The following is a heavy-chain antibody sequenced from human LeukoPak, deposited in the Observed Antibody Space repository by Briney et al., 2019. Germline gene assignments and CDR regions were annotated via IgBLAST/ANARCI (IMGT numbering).Heavy chain of an antibody. V-gene: IGHV4-59*08. J-gene: IGHJ6*02. CDR1: GCSISSYY. CDR2: IYYSGST. D-gene: IGHD2-15*01. CDR3: ARLGYCSGGSCPWYYYGMDV. Sequence: SETLSLTFTVSGCSISSYYWSWIRQPPGKGLEWIGYIYYSGSTNYNPSLKSRVTISVDTSKNQFSLKLSSVTAADTAVYYCARLGYCSGGSCPWYYYGMDVWGQGTTVTVSS.